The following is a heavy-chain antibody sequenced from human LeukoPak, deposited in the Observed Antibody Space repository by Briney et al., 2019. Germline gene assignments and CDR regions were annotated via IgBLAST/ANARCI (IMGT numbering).Heavy chain of an antibody. Sequence: PGGSLRLSCAASGFTVSSNYMSWVRQAPGKGLEWVSVIYSGGSTYYADSVKGRFTISRDNSKNTLYLQMNSLRAEDTAVYYCAKDPYEQQLAPYYFDYWGQGTLVTVSS. D-gene: IGHD6-13*01. CDR2: IYSGGST. V-gene: IGHV3-53*05. CDR3: AKDPYEQQLAPYYFDY. J-gene: IGHJ4*02. CDR1: GFTVSSNY.